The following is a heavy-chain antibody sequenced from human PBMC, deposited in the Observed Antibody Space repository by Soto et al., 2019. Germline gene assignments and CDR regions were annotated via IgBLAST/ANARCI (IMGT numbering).Heavy chain of an antibody. D-gene: IGHD2-15*01. CDR3: ARDLKKGYCSGGTCPPPIRAFDY. CDR2: FGGSASSST. J-gene: IGHJ4*02. V-gene: IGHV3-23*01. CDR1: GFTFSSYA. Sequence: EVQLLESGGGLVQPGGSLRLSCAGSGFTFSSYAMTWVRQAPGKGLEWVSTFGGSASSSTYYADSVKGRFTVSRDNSKDRLSLQMNSLRAEDTAVYYCARDLKKGYCSGGTCPPPIRAFDYWGQGTLVTVSS.